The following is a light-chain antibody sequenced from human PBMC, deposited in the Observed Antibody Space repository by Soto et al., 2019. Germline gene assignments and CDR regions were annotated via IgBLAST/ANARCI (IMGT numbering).Light chain of an antibody. V-gene: IGKV3-15*01. CDR1: QSISSN. J-gene: IGKJ5*01. CDR3: QQYNTWRSIT. CDR2: GAP. Sequence: EIVMTQSPATLSVSPGERATLSCRASQSISSNLGWYQQRPGQAPRLLIYGAPTRATGIPARFSGSGSGTEFTLTISSLQSEDFAVYYCQQYNTWRSITFGQGTRLEIK.